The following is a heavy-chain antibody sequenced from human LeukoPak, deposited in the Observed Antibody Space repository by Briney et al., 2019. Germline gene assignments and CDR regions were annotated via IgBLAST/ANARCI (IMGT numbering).Heavy chain of an antibody. V-gene: IGHV4-39*01. CDR3: ARQDSARYCSGGSCYSINWFDP. J-gene: IGHJ5*02. D-gene: IGHD2-15*01. Sequence: SETLSLTCTVSGGSISSSSYYWGWIRQPPGKGLEWIGSIYYSGSTYYNPSLKSRVTISVDTSKNQFSLKLSSVTAADTAVYYCARQDSARYCSGGSCYSINWFDPWGQGTLVTVSS. CDR1: GGSISSSSYY. CDR2: IYYSGST.